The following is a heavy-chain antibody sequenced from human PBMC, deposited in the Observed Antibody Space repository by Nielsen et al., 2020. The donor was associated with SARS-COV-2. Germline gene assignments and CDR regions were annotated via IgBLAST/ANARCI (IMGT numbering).Heavy chain of an antibody. D-gene: IGHD6-13*01. CDR2: INPSAGST. J-gene: IGHJ4*02. CDR1: GYTFTKYY. V-gene: IGHV1-46*01. Sequence: ASVKVSCKASGYTFTKYYIHWVRQAPGQGLEWMGVINPSAGSTSYAQKFQGRVTMTRDTSTSTVYMELSSLRSEDTAVYYCARDAAAGYFDYWGQGTLVTVSS. CDR3: ARDAAAGYFDY.